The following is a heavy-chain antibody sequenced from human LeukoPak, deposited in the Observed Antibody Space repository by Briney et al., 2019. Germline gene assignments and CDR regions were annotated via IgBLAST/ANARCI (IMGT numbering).Heavy chain of an antibody. J-gene: IGHJ4*02. Sequence: GESLRLSCAASGFTFSSYAMSWVRQAPGKGPDSVSGISSNGGSTYYADSVKGRFTVSRDISKNTRLLQMNSLRAEDTAVYYCAKDPAVTPQFYFDYWGQGTLLTVSS. CDR2: ISSNGGST. CDR1: GFTFSSYA. V-gene: IGHV3-23*01. CDR3: AKDPAVTPQFYFDY. D-gene: IGHD4-17*01.